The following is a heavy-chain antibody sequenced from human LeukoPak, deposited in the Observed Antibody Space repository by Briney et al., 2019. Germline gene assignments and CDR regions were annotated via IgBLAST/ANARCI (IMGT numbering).Heavy chain of an antibody. CDR2: MSGSGGNT. D-gene: IGHD6-19*01. V-gene: IGHV3-23*01. CDR1: GFTFSAYD. CDR3: AKRYSSAWAFDY. Sequence: GGSLRLSCAASGFTFSAYDMTWVRQAPGKGLEWVSGMSGSGGNTYYADSVRGRFSISRDNSKNTLYLQMNSLRDEDTAVYYCAKRYSSAWAFDYWGQGTLVTVSS. J-gene: IGHJ4*02.